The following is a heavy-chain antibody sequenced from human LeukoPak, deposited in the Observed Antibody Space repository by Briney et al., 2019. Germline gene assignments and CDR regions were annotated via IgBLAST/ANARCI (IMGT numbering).Heavy chain of an antibody. J-gene: IGHJ4*02. D-gene: IGHD2-2*01. CDR1: GGTFSSYA. CDR3: ARSPTHCSSTSCYPHVKTPRYYFDY. V-gene: IGHV1-69*05. CDR2: IIPIFGTA. Sequence: SVKVSCKASGGTFSSYAISWVRQAPRQGLEWMGGIIPIFGTANYAQKFQGRVTITTDESTSTAYKELSSLRSEDTAVYYCARSPTHCSSTSCYPHVKTPRYYFDYWGQGTLVTVSS.